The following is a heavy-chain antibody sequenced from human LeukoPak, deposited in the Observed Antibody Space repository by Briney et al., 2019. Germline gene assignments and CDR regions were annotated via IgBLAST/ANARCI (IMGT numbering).Heavy chain of an antibody. CDR2: ITTDGSRT. Sequence: GGSLRLSCAASGFAFSNYPMNWVRQAPGKGLEWVSAITTDGSRTYNADSVKGRFTISRDNSKNTLYLQMNSLRAEDTAVYYCAKGNTVTPDYWGQGTLVTVSS. CDR3: AKGNTVTPDY. V-gene: IGHV3-23*01. CDR1: GFAFSNYP. D-gene: IGHD4-17*01. J-gene: IGHJ4*02.